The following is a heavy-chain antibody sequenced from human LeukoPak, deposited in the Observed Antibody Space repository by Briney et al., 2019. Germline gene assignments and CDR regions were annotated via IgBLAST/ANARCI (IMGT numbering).Heavy chain of an antibody. J-gene: IGHJ4*02. V-gene: IGHV3-74*01. CDR2: INSDGSST. D-gene: IGHD4-11*01. CDR1: GFILSSYW. Sequence: GGSLRLSCAASGFILSSYWMHWVRHTPGKGPVWVSRINSDGSSTSYADSVKGRFTISRDNAKNTLCLQMNSLRAEDTAVYYCARGNSHSFDYWGQGALVTVSS. CDR3: ARGNSHSFDY.